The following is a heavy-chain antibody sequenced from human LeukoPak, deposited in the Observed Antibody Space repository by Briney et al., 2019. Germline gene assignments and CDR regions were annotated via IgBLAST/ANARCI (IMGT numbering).Heavy chain of an antibody. J-gene: IGHJ6*03. CDR3: ARATYYYYYMDV. Sequence: SETLSLTCTVSGGSISSYYWSWIRQPPGKGLEWIGYIYYSGSTNYNPSLKSRVTISVDASKNQFSLKLSSVTAADTAVYYCARATYYYYYMDVWGKGTTVTVSS. CDR2: IYYSGST. V-gene: IGHV4-59*01. CDR1: GGSISSYY.